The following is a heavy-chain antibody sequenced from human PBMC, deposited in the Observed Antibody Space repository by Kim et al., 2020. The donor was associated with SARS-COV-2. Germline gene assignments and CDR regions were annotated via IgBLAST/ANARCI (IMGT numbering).Heavy chain of an antibody. V-gene: IGHV1-8*01. CDR3: ARGEQWLGAGDGY. Sequence: YAQKFQGRVTMTRNTSISTAYMELSSLRSEDTAVYYCARGEQWLGAGDGYWGQGTLVTVSS. J-gene: IGHJ4*02. D-gene: IGHD6-19*01.